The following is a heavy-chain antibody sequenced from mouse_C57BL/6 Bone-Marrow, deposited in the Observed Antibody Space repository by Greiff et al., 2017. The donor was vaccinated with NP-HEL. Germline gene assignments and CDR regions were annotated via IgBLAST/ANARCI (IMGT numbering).Heavy chain of an antibody. Sequence: QVQLQQPGAELVKPGASVKLSCKASGYTFTSYWMHWVKQRPGQGLEWIGMIHPNSGSTNYNEKLKSKATLTVDKSSSTAYMQLSSLTSEDSAVYYCARSPLRWLLPYYYAMDYWGQGTSVTVSS. CDR3: ARSPLRWLLPYYYAMDY. D-gene: IGHD2-3*01. CDR1: GYTFTSYW. J-gene: IGHJ4*01. V-gene: IGHV1-64*01. CDR2: IHPNSGST.